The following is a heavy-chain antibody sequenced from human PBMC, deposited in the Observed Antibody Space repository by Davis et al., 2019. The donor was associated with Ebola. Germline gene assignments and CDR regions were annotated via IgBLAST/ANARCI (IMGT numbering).Heavy chain of an antibody. CDR1: GGSISSYY. CDR3: AREPAFSSSWYADY. D-gene: IGHD6-13*01. CDR2: IHHSGGT. Sequence: SETLSLTCTVSGGSISSYYWSWIRQPPGKGLEWIGSIHHSGGTYYNPSLKSRLTLAVDTSKNQFSLNLSSVTAADTAVYYCAREPAFSSSWYADYWGQGTLVTVSS. V-gene: IGHV4-59*12. J-gene: IGHJ4*02.